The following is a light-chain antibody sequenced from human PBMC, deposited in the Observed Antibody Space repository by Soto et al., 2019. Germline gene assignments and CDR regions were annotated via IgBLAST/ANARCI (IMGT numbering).Light chain of an antibody. V-gene: IGKV3-15*01. Sequence: IVMTQSPATLSVSPGEGVTLSCRAGQTISSKLAWYQQKPGQAPRLLMYGASTRATDVPARFSGSGSGTEFTLTISSLGSEDFAVYYCQHYNNWPFDFGGGTKVEIK. CDR2: GAS. CDR3: QHYNNWPFD. J-gene: IGKJ4*01. CDR1: QTISSK.